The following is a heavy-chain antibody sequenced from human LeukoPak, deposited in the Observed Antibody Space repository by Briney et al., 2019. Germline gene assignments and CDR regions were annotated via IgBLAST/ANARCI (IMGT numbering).Heavy chain of an antibody. D-gene: IGHD2-8*01. J-gene: IGHJ1*01. Sequence: GGSLRLSCATSGFPFSDFPMTWVRQAPGKGLEWISTTNSDGTTTYYAESVKGRFTISRDNSKNALYLQMSSLRVEDTAIYYCAKQSYARSLGEGGPGTLVTVSS. CDR2: TNSDGTTT. V-gene: IGHV3-23*01. CDR3: AKQSYARSLGE. CDR1: GFPFSDFP.